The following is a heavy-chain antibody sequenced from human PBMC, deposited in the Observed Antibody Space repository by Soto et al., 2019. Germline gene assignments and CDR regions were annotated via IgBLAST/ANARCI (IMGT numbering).Heavy chain of an antibody. CDR1: GGSISSGGYS. D-gene: IGHD2-15*01. CDR3: ARVGYCSGGRCYQPFDP. CDR2: IYHSGST. Sequence: SETLSLTCTVSGGSISSGGYSWSWIRQPPGKGLEWIGYIYHSGSTYYNPSLKSRVTISVDRSKNQFSLKLSSVTAADTAFYYCARVGYCSGGRCYQPFDPWGQGTLVTVSS. J-gene: IGHJ5*02. V-gene: IGHV4-30-2*01.